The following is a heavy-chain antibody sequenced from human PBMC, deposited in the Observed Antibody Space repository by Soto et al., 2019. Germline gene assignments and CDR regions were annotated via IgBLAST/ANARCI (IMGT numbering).Heavy chain of an antibody. V-gene: IGHV4-4*02. Sequence: QVQLQESGPGLVKPSGTLSLTCTVSGASITTRSDAWWSWVRQPPGKGLEWIGEIYHSGSTNYNPSLKSPVTMSVDKAKNQFSLRLSSVTAADTAVYYCAKMVGATLVDYWGLGTLVTVSS. CDR2: IYHSGST. CDR3: AKMVGATLVDY. CDR1: GASITTRSDAW. J-gene: IGHJ4*02. D-gene: IGHD1-26*01.